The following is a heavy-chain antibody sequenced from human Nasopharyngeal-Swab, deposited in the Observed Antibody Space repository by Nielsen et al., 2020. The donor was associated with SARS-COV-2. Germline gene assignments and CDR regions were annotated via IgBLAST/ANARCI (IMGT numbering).Heavy chain of an antibody. D-gene: IGHD1-20*01. Sequence: GESLKISCAASGFTFSSYAMSWVRQAPGEGLEWVSTITGSGAYTYYADSVKGRFTISRDNSKSTLYLQLNSLRAEDTAIYYCAKDNVTGTTDWIDPWGQGTLVTVSS. CDR3: AKDNVTGTTDWIDP. CDR1: GFTFSSYA. V-gene: IGHV3-23*01. J-gene: IGHJ5*02. CDR2: ITGSGAYT.